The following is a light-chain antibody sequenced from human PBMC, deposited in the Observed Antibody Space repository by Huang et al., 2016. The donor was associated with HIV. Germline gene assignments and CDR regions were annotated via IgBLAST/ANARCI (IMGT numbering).Light chain of an antibody. V-gene: IGKV3-11*01. J-gene: IGKJ4*01. CDR1: QNITSF. CDR3: QQRIQWPRLT. Sequence: EIVLTQSPATLSLSPGERATLSCRASQNITSFLAWYRQKTGQAPRLLIFDATNRATGTPARFSGSGSGTDFTLTIHSLEPEDVAVYYCQQRIQWPRLTFGGGTRVEMK. CDR2: DAT.